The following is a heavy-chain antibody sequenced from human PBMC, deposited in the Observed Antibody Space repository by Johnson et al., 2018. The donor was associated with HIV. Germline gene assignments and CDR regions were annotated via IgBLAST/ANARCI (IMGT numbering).Heavy chain of an antibody. J-gene: IGHJ3*02. CDR2: ISASGLSP. D-gene: IGHD6-13*01. V-gene: IGHV3-23*04. CDR1: GLTFRNYA. CDR3: AKSPRGYSSI. Sequence: VQLVESGGGLVQPGGSLRLSCAAAGLTFRNYAMTWVRQAPGKGLEWVSGISASGLSPYYADSVKGRFTISRDNSKNTLYLQMNSLRAEDTAVYYCAKSPRGYSSIWGQGTMVTVSS.